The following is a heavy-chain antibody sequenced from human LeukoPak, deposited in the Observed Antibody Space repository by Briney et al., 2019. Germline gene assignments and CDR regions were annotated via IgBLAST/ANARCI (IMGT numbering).Heavy chain of an antibody. CDR2: ISYDGSNK. J-gene: IGHJ4*02. D-gene: IGHD3-16*02. CDR3: AKVIVGWLLDY. CDR1: GVTFSNYA. Sequence: PGGSLRLSCAASGVTFSNYAMHWVRQAPGKGLEWVAVISYDGSNKYYADSVKGRFTISRDNSKNTLYLQMNSLRADDTAMYYCAKVIVGWLLDYWGQGTLVTVSS. V-gene: IGHV3-30*18.